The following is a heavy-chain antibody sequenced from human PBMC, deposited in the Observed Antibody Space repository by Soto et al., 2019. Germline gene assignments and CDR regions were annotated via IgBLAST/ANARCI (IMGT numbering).Heavy chain of an antibody. V-gene: IGHV2-5*02. J-gene: IGHJ4*02. CDR2: IYWDDDK. CDR1: GFSLTTTGEG. CDR3: AHRVLRTVFGLVTTTAIYFDF. Sequence: QITLNESGPTLVRPTETLTLTCRFSGFSLTTTGEGVGWIRQSPGMAPEWLALIYWDDDKRYSASLKSRLTITKDTSKNQVVLTVSDLDPTDTATYYCAHRVLRTVFGLVTTTAIYFDFWGQGTPVAVSS. D-gene: IGHD3-3*01.